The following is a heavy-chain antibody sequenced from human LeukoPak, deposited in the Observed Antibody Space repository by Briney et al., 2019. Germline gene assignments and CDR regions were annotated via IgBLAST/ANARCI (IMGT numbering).Heavy chain of an antibody. D-gene: IGHD6-19*01. CDR1: GGSVSTGSYY. CDR2: IHTSGTM. J-gene: IGHJ4*02. Sequence: SQTLSLTCTVSGGSVSTGSYYWSWIRQPAGRGLEWIGHIHTSGTMNYNASLKSRVRISVETSKNQFSLKLSSVTAADTAVYYCARLPAVAGTRLPHWGQGTLVTVSS. CDR3: ARLPAVAGTRLPH. V-gene: IGHV4-61*09.